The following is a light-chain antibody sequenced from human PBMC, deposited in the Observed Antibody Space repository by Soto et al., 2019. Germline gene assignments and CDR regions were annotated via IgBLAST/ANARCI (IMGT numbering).Light chain of an antibody. V-gene: IGLV1-51*01. CDR1: SSNIGNNY. Sequence: QSVLTQPPSVSAAPGQKVTISCSGSSSNIGNNYVSWYQQLPGTAPKLLTYDNNKRPSGIPDRFSGSKSGTSATLGITGLQTGDEADYYCGTWDSSLSAVFGTGTKVTVL. CDR2: DNN. J-gene: IGLJ1*01. CDR3: GTWDSSLSAV.